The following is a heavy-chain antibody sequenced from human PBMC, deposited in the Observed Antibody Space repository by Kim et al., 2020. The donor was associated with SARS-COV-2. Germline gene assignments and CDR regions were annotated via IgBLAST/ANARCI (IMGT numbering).Heavy chain of an antibody. J-gene: IGHJ4*02. D-gene: IGHD4-17*01. CDR3: ARGSTTVVTHFDY. V-gene: IGHV4-34*01. Sequence: TSIKRRVTISVDTSKNQFSLKLSSVTAAYTAVYYCARGSTTVVTHFDYWGQGTLVTVSS.